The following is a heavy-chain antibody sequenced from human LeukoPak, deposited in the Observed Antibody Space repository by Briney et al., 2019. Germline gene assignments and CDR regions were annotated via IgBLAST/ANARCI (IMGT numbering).Heavy chain of an antibody. J-gene: IGHJ4*02. D-gene: IGHD4-11*01. CDR1: GFTFSSCA. Sequence: GGSLRLSCAASGFTFSSCAMSWVRQAPGKGLEWVSSISGSGDSTYHADSVKGRFTISRDNSKNTLYLQMNSLRAEDTALYYCADSNYWYPVDYWGQGTLVTVSS. V-gene: IGHV3-23*01. CDR3: ADSNYWYPVDY. CDR2: ISGSGDST.